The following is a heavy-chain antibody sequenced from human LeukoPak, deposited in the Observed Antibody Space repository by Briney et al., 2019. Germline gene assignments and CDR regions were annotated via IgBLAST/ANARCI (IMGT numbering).Heavy chain of an antibody. CDR2: ISWNSGSI. CDR1: GFTFDDYA. V-gene: IGHV3-9*01. D-gene: IGHD6-19*01. Sequence: GGSLRLSCAASGFTFDDYAMHWVRHAPGKGLECVSGISWNSGSIGYADSVKGRFTISRDNAKNSLYLQMNSLRAEDTALYYCAKATAVAGITYYYYYGMDVWGQGTRVTVSS. J-gene: IGHJ6*02. CDR3: AKATAVAGITYYYYYGMDV.